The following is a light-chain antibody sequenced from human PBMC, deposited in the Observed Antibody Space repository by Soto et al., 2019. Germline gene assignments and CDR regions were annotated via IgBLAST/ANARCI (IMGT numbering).Light chain of an antibody. Sequence: IPLTQSPSTLAASVCHGGTIACRGSQSISSWLAWYQQQPGKAPKFLIYDASSLKSGVPSRFSGSGSGTEFTLTISSLQPDDFATYYCQQYTTYSVWTFGQGTKVDIK. CDR3: QQYTTYSVWT. CDR1: QSISSW. CDR2: DAS. J-gene: IGKJ1*01. V-gene: IGKV1-5*01.